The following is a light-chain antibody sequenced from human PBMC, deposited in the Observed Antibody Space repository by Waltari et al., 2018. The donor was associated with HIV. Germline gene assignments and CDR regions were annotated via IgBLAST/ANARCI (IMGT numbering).Light chain of an antibody. J-gene: IGLJ2*01. CDR1: SRDIGYFHY. V-gene: IGLV2-14*01. CDR2: EVG. Sequence: QSALTQPASVSGSPGQSLTISCTGTSRDIGYFHYVPWYPQTPGRASKLMIYEVGNRPSGVSNRFSGSKSDNTAPLTVSGLQPEDEADYYCSSYTRSGTLVFGGRSRLTVL. CDR3: SSYTRSGTLV.